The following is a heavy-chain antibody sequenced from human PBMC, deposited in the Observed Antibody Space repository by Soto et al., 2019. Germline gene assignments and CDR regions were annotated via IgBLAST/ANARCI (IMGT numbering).Heavy chain of an antibody. V-gene: IGHV1-18*04. CDR3: AREVGDGYNYYFDY. D-gene: IGHD5-12*01. Sequence: PSVKVSCKASGYTFTSYGISWVRQAPGQGLEWMGWISAYNGNTNYAQKLQGRVTMTTDTSTSTAYMELRSLRSDDTAVYYCAREVGDGYNYYFDYWGQGTLVTVSS. CDR1: GYTFTSYG. J-gene: IGHJ4*02. CDR2: ISAYNGNT.